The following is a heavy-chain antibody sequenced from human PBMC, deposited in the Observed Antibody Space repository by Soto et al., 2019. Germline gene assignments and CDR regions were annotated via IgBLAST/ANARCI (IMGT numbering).Heavy chain of an antibody. CDR3: ARDGPNCSGGSCYSDDAFDI. D-gene: IGHD2-15*01. CDR2: ISAYNGNT. V-gene: IGHV1-18*04. J-gene: IGHJ3*02. CDR1: GYTFTSYG. Sequence: VASVKVSCKASGYTFTSYGISWVRQAPGQGLEWMGWISAYNGNTNYAQKLQGRVTMTTDTSTSTAYMELRSLRSDDTAVYYCARDGPNCSGGSCYSDDAFDIWGQGTMVTVSS.